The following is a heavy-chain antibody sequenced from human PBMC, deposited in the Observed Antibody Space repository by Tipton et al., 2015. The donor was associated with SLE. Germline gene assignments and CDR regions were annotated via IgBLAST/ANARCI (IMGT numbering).Heavy chain of an antibody. Sequence: SLRLSCTASGLTLKNHAMSWVRQAPGKGLEWVSTIGDKYTESVKGRFTISRDTSKNTLYLQMNSLRDEDTAVYFCARAPYYDRWYFDYWGQGTLVTVSS. CDR3: ARAPYYDRWYFDY. J-gene: IGHJ4*02. CDR2: IGD. CDR1: GLTLKNHA. D-gene: IGHD3-22*01. V-gene: IGHV3-23*01.